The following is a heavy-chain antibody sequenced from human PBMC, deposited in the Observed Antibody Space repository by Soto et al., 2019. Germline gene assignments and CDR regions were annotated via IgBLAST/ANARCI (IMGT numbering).Heavy chain of an antibody. Sequence: VQLQESGPGLVKPSETLSLTCTVSGGSVSSGSYYWSWIRQPPGKGLEWVSRINTDGSATNYADSVKGRFTVSRDNAKNTQYLQMNSLRAEDTAVYYCARDGEGYWGQGTLVTVSS. J-gene: IGHJ4*02. CDR1: GGSVSSGSYY. CDR3: ARDGEGY. V-gene: IGHV3-74*01. D-gene: IGHD2-21*01. CDR2: INTDGSAT.